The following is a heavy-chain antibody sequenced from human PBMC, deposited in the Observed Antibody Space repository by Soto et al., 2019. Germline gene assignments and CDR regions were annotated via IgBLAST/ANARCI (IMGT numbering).Heavy chain of an antibody. Sequence: GASVKVSCKASGYTFTSYDINWVRQATGQGLEWMGWMNPNSGNTGYAQKFQGRVTMTRNTSISTAYMELSSLRSEDTAVYYCAREPPMVYAGIMDVWGKGTTVTVSS. J-gene: IGHJ6*03. CDR1: GYTFTSYD. CDR2: MNPNSGNT. CDR3: AREPPMVYAGIMDV. V-gene: IGHV1-8*01. D-gene: IGHD2-8*01.